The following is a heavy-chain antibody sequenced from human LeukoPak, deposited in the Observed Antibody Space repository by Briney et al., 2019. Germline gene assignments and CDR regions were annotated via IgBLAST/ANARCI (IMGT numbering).Heavy chain of an antibody. D-gene: IGHD6-13*01. CDR1: GSTFSSYA. V-gene: IGHV1-69*13. Sequence: SVKVSCKASGSTFSSYAISWVRQAPGQGLEWMGGIIPIFGTANYAQKFQGRVTITADESTSTAYMELSSLRSEDTAVYYCASCIAAAYNWFDPWGQGTLVTVSS. J-gene: IGHJ5*02. CDR2: IIPIFGTA. CDR3: ASCIAAAYNWFDP.